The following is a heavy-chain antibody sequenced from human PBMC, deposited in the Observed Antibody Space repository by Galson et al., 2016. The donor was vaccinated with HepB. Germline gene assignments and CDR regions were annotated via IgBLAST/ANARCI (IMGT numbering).Heavy chain of an antibody. CDR2: MHHSGNT. J-gene: IGHJ4*02. CDR3: AREHWGHTVPDF. V-gene: IGHV4-38-2*02. CDR1: GYSISSGFN. D-gene: IGHD3-16*01. Sequence: LSLTCTVSGYSISSGFNWGWLRAAPGKGLEWIGSMHHSGNTLRNPSVRSRATISIDMSKHQFTLNLTSVTAADTAVYYCAREHWGHTVPDFWGQGTLVTVSS.